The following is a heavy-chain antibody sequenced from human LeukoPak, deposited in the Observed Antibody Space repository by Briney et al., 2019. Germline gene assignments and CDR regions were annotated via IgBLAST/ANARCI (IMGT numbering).Heavy chain of an antibody. CDR1: GYTFTSYG. V-gene: IGHV1-2*02. J-gene: IGHJ5*02. CDR3: ARGGAVPAGGNWFDP. CDR2: INPNSGCT. Sequence: ASVKVSCKASGYTFTSYGISWVRQAPGQGLEWMGWINPNSGCTNYAQKFQGRVTMTRDTSISTAYMELSRLRSDDTAVYYCARGGAVPAGGNWFDPWGQGTLVTVSS. D-gene: IGHD2-2*01.